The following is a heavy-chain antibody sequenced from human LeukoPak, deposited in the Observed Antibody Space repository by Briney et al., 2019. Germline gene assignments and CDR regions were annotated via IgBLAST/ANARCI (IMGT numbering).Heavy chain of an antibody. Sequence: GGSLRLSCSASGFTFSNFRMHWVRQAPGKGLEYVSAITDSGGTTYYADSVKGRFTISRDNSKNTLYLQMSSLRVEDTAVYYCARGHCSGATCYSVYWGQGILVTVSS. CDR2: ITDSGGTT. CDR1: GFTFSNFR. J-gene: IGHJ4*02. V-gene: IGHV3-64D*09. CDR3: ARGHCSGATCYSVY. D-gene: IGHD2-15*01.